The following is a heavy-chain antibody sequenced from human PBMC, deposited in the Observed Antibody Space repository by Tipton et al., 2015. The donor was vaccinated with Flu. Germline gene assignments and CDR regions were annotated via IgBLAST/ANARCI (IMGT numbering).Heavy chain of an antibody. Sequence: TLSLTCTVSGGPIGNYYWSWIRQPAGKGLEWIGRIFTTGSATYNPSLKSRVTMSVDTSKNQISLKLSSVTAADTAVYYCAREKDSRGSEFFQQWGQGTLVTVSS. CDR2: IFTTGSA. CDR1: GGPIGNYY. CDR3: AREKDSRGSEFFQQ. J-gene: IGHJ1*01. D-gene: IGHD4-11*01. V-gene: IGHV4-4*07.